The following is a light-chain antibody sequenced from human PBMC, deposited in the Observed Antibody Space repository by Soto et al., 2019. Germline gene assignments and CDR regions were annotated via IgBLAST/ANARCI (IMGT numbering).Light chain of an antibody. Sequence: DVVMTQSPLSLPVTLGQPASISCRSSQSLVYGDANSFFNWFHQRPGQPPRRLIYQVSNRDSGVLDRFSGSGSATDFTLRISRVEAEDVGVYYCMQGSHWPPRYTFGQGTNLEIK. CDR2: QVS. CDR3: MQGSHWPPRYT. V-gene: IGKV2-30*01. CDR1: QSLVYGDANSF. J-gene: IGKJ2*01.